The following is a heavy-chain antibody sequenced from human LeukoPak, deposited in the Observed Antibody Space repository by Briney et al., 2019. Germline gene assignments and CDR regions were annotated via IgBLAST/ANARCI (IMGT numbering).Heavy chain of an antibody. D-gene: IGHD2-21*02. CDR3: ARDFDDVNGDFYYIPDY. Sequence: GGSLRLSCAASGFNFRRNGMHWVRQAPGKGLAWVAFIRYDGTKKFYEDSVRGRFTISRGNSKNTFYLQMNNLRNQDTAVYYCARDFDDVNGDFYYIPDYWGQGMLVTVS. CDR2: IRYDGTKK. V-gene: IGHV3-30*02. CDR1: GFNFRRNG. J-gene: IGHJ4*02.